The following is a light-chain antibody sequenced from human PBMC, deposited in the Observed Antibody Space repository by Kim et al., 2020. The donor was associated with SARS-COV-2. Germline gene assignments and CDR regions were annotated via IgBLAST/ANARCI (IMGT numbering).Light chain of an antibody. CDR3: CSYAGRYTWV. J-gene: IGLJ3*02. Sequence: QSALTQPRSASGSPGQSVTISFTGTSSDVGGYDLVSWYQQLPGKAPKLMIYDVSNRPSGVPDHFSGSKSGNTASLTISGLQAEDEADYYCCSYAGRYTWVFGGGTKVTVL. V-gene: IGLV2-11*01. CDR1: SSDVGGYDL. CDR2: DVS.